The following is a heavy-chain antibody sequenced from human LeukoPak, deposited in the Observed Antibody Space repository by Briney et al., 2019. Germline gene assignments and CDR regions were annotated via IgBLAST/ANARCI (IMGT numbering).Heavy chain of an antibody. CDR2: IWYDGSNK. D-gene: IGHD5-18*01. J-gene: IGHJ4*02. CDR3: AKESRGYSYGYYFDY. Sequence: GGSLRLSCAASGFTFSSYGMHWVRQAPGKGLEWVAVIWYDGSNKYYADPVKGRFTISRDNSKNTLYLQMNSLRAEDTAVYYCAKESRGYSYGYYFDYWGQGTLVTVSS. V-gene: IGHV3-33*06. CDR1: GFTFSSYG.